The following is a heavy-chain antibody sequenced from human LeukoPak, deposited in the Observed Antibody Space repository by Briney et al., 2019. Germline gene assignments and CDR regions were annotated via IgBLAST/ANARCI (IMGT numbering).Heavy chain of an antibody. CDR3: SRHSNIAVRSFDC. J-gene: IGHJ4*02. D-gene: IGHD6-6*01. V-gene: IGHV4-59*08. Sequence: PSETLSLTCTVSGGSISNYHWSWIRQPPGKGLEWIGYIYSSGSTNYNPSLKSRVTISVDTSKNQFSLKLSSVTAADTAVYYCSRHSNIAVRSFDCSGQGTLVSVSS. CDR2: IYSSGST. CDR1: GGSISNYH.